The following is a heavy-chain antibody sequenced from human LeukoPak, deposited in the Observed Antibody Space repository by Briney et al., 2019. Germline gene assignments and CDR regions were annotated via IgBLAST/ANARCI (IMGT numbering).Heavy chain of an antibody. CDR1: GYTFTSYY. Sequence: GASVKVSCKASGYTFTSYYMHWVRQAPRQGLEWMGIINPSGGSTSYAQKFQGRVTMTRDMSTSTVYMELSSLRCEDTAVYYCAREPTTLVVVAAPFDYWGQGTLVTVSS. D-gene: IGHD2-15*01. J-gene: IGHJ4*02. V-gene: IGHV1-46*01. CDR3: AREPTTLVVVAAPFDY. CDR2: INPSGGST.